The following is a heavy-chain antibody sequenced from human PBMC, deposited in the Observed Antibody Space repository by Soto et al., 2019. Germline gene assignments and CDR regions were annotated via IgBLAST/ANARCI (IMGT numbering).Heavy chain of an antibody. J-gene: IGHJ5*02. D-gene: IGHD6-19*01. V-gene: IGHV3-11*01. Sequence: GGSLRLSCAASGFTFSDYYMSWIRQAPGKGLEWVSYISSSGSTIYYADSVKGRFTISRDNAKNSLYLQMNSLRAEDTAVYYFEGSGWYHNWFDPCGQGNLVTVSS. CDR1: GFTFSDYY. CDR2: ISSSGSTI. CDR3: EGSGWYHNWFDP.